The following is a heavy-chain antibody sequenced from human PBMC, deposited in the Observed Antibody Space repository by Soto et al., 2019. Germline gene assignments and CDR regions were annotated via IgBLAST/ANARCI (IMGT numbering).Heavy chain of an antibody. Sequence: QVQLVQSGAEVKKPGASVKVSCKASGYPFTSYDINWVRQATGQGLEWMGWVNPNSVNTVYAQKCQGRVTMTRNTSISTAYMALSSLRSEDTAVYYCAREVAGRFDPWGQGTLVTVSS. CDR1: GYPFTSYD. D-gene: IGHD6-19*01. CDR3: AREVAGRFDP. V-gene: IGHV1-8*01. CDR2: VNPNSVNT. J-gene: IGHJ5*02.